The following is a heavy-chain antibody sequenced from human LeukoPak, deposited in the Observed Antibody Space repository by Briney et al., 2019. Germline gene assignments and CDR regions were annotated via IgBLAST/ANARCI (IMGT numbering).Heavy chain of an antibody. V-gene: IGHV3-74*01. CDR1: GFIFSDYW. D-gene: IGHD3-10*01. J-gene: IGHJ4*02. CDR3: ARDYAGSTEQ. Sequence: PGGSLRLFCAASGFIFSDYWMNWVRQAPGKGLVWGSLVNPDGCTTSYAGSVKGRYTITRDNAKDSVYLEMNSLRADDTAVYYCARDYAGSTEQWGRGTLITVSS. CDR2: VNPDGCTT.